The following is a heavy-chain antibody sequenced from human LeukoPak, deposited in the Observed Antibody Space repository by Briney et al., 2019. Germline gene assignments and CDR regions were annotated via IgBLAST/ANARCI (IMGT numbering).Heavy chain of an antibody. V-gene: IGHV1-2*02. J-gene: IGHJ4*02. CDR2: INPNSGGT. CDR3: ARTEYYYGSGSFLFDY. Sequence: GASVKVSCKASGYTFTGYYMHWVRQAPGQGLEWMGWINPNSGGTNYAQKFQGRVTMTRDTSISTAYMGLSRLRSDDTAVYYCARTEYYYGSGSFLFDYWGQGTLVTVSS. CDR1: GYTFTGYY. D-gene: IGHD3-10*01.